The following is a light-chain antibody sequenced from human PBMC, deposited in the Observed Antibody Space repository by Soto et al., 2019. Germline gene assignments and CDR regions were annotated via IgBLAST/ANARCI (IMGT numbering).Light chain of an antibody. CDR2: GAS. CDR3: QQYGSSPFT. J-gene: IGKJ3*01. V-gene: IGKV3-20*01. CDR1: QSVSSNY. Sequence: EIVLTQSPGTLALSPGERATLSCRASQSVSSNYLTWYQQKRGQAPRLLIHGASSRATGIPDRFSGSGSGTDFPLTISRLKPEDFEVYYCQQYGSSPFTFGPGTKVGIK.